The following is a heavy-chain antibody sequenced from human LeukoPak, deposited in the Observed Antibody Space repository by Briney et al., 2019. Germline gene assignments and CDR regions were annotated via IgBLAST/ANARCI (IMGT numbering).Heavy chain of an antibody. CDR2: IYYSGST. CDR3: ASSGSVGPYYFDY. J-gene: IGHJ4*02. CDR1: GGSISIYY. D-gene: IGHD3-10*01. V-gene: IGHV4-59*01. Sequence: SETLSLTCTVSGGSISIYYWSWIRQPPGKGLEWIGYIYYSGSTNYNPSLKSRVTISVDTSKNQFSLKLSSVTAADTAVYYCASSGSVGPYYFDYWGQGTLVTVSS.